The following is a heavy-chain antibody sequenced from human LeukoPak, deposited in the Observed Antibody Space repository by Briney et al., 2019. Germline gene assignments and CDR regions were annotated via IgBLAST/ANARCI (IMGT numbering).Heavy chain of an antibody. J-gene: IGHJ5*02. D-gene: IGHD6-13*01. CDR3: AREAIAAAGANWFDP. CDR1: GFTFSSFS. CDR2: ITSSSSST. Sequence: GGSLRLSCAASGFTFSSFSMNWVRQAPGKGLEWISYITSSSSSTYYADSVKGRFTISRDNAKNSLYLQMNSLRAEDTAVYYCAREAIAAAGANWFDPWGQGTLVTVSS. V-gene: IGHV3-21*04.